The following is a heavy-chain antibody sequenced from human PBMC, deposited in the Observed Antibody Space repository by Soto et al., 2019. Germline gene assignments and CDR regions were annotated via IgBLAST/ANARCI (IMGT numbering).Heavy chain of an antibody. Sequence: QVQLVESGGGVVQPGRSLRLSCAASGFTFSSYAMHWVRQAPGKGLEWVAVISYDGSNKYYADSVKGRFTISRDNSKNTLYLQMNSLRAEDTAVYYCARDGRDAWIQLWPRFDYWGQGTLVTVSS. D-gene: IGHD5-18*01. CDR2: ISYDGSNK. V-gene: IGHV3-30-3*01. J-gene: IGHJ4*02. CDR3: ARDGRDAWIQLWPRFDY. CDR1: GFTFSSYA.